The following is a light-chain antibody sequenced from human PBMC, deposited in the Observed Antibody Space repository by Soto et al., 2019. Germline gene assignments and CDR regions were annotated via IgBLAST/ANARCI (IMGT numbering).Light chain of an antibody. Sequence: NFMLTQPHSVSESPGQTVTISCTRSGGSIANNYVQWYQQRPGSAPTTVIYQDNERPSGVPDRFSGSIDTSSNSASLAITGLRSDDEADYYCATWDDDLYTPIIGGGTKLTVL. CDR1: GGSIANNY. CDR3: ATWDDDLYTPI. CDR2: QDN. J-gene: IGLJ2*01. V-gene: IGLV6-57*04.